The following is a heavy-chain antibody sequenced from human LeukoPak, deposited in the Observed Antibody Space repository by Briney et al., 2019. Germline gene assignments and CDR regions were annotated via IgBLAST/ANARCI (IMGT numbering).Heavy chain of an antibody. CDR3: ARDAERWLQGGYYYYGMDV. CDR1: GGTFSTYA. Sequence: SVKVSCKASGGTFSTYAISWVRQAPGQGLEWMGGIIPIFGTANYAQKFQGRVTITADESTSTAYMELSSLRSEDTAVYYCARDAERWLQGGYYYYGMDVWGQGTTVTVSS. J-gene: IGHJ6*02. D-gene: IGHD5-24*01. CDR2: IIPIFGTA. V-gene: IGHV1-69*01.